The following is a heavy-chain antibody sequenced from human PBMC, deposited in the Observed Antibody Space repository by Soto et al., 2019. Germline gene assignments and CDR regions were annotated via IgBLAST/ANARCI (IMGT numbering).Heavy chain of an antibody. CDR2: IYHSGST. V-gene: IGHV4-59*01. CDR1: GGSISSYY. CDR3: ARGSPDYRAMDLGGAFDI. D-gene: IGHD5-18*01. Sequence: PSETLSLTCTVSGGSISSYYWSWIRQPPGKGLEWIGYIYHSGSTNYNPSLKSRVTISVDTSKNQFSLKLSSVTAADTAVYYCARGSPDYRAMDLGGAFDIWGQGTMVTVSS. J-gene: IGHJ3*02.